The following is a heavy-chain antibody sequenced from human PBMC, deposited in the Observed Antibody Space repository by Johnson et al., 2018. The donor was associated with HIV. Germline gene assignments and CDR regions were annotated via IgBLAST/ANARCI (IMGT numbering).Heavy chain of an antibody. CDR1: GFTFSSYW. CDR3: AKLVGATHPLDI. D-gene: IGHD1-26*01. J-gene: IGHJ3*02. CDR2: IKQDGSEK. Sequence: VQLVESGGGLVQPGGSLRLSCAASGFTFSSYWMSWVRQAPGKGLEWVANIKQDGSEKYYVDSVKGRFTISRDKAKNTLYLQMNRLRTEDTALYYCAKLVGATHPLDIWGQGTMVTVSS. V-gene: IGHV3-7*02.